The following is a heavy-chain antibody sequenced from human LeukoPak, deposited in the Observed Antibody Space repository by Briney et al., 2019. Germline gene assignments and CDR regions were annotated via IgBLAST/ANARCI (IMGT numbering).Heavy chain of an antibody. Sequence: PSETLSLTCALSGYSLSSGSYWGWIRQPPGRGLEWTGSGYHTGSTFYNPSLKSRVSISVDTSKNQFSLELSSVTAADTGVYYCARESTSGLPAVGFDFWGQGTMVTVSS. CDR3: ARESTSGLPAVGFDF. J-gene: IGHJ4*02. CDR2: GYHTGST. V-gene: IGHV4-38-2*02. CDR1: GYSLSSGSY. D-gene: IGHD3-10*01.